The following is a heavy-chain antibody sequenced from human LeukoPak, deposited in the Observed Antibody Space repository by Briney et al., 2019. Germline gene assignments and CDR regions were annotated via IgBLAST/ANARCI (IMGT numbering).Heavy chain of an antibody. V-gene: IGHV1-46*01. Sequence: GASVKVCCKASGYTFTSYYMHWVRQAPGQGVEWMGIINPSGGSTSYAQKFQGRVTMTRDTSTSTVYMELSSLRSEDTAVYYCATTGVSGSYYRLPDYWGQGTLVTVSS. J-gene: IGHJ4*02. CDR3: ATTGVSGSYYRLPDY. CDR1: GYTFTSYY. CDR2: INPSGGST. D-gene: IGHD3-10*01.